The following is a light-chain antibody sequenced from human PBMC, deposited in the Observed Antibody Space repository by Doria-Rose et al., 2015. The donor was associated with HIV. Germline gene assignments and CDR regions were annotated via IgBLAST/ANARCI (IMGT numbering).Light chain of an antibody. CDR3: AVWDDSLSGRGV. Sequence: QAVVTQPPPASGTPGQRVTISCSGSSSNIGSNYVYWYQQLPGTTPKLLIYRNNQRPSGVPDRFSGSKSGTSASLAISGLRSEDEADCYCAVWDDSLSGRGVFGGGTKLTV. V-gene: IGLV1-47*01. J-gene: IGLJ3*02. CDR2: RNN. CDR1: SSNIGSNY.